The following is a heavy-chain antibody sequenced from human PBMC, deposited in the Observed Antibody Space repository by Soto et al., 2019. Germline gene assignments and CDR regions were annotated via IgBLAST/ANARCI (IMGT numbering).Heavy chain of an antibody. CDR2: INPNSGGT. J-gene: IGHJ4*02. CDR3: ARETDLLAAAGHFDY. CDR1: GYTFTGYY. V-gene: IGHV1-2*02. Sequence: QVQLVQSGAEVKKPGASVKVSCKASGYTFTGYYMHWVRQAPGQGLEWMGWINPNSGGTNYAQKFQGRVTMTRDTSISTAYMELSRLRSDDTAVYYCARETDLLAAAGHFDYWGQGTLVTVYS. D-gene: IGHD6-13*01.